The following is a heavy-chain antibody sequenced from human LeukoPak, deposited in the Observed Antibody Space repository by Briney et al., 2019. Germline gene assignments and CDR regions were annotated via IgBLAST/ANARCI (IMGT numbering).Heavy chain of an antibody. CDR1: GGSISSYY. D-gene: IGHD6-13*01. J-gene: IGHJ4*02. CDR2: IYYSGST. CDR3: ARDHGSSWYGADY. V-gene: IGHV4-59*01. Sequence: SETLSLTCTVSGGSISSYYWSWIRQPPGKGLEWIGYIYYSGSTNYNPSLKSRVAISVDTSKNQFSLKLSSVTAADTAVYYCARDHGSSWYGADYWGQGTLVTVSS.